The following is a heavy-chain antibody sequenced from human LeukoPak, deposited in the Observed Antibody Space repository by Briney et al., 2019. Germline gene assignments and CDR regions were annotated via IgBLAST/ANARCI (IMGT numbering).Heavy chain of an antibody. V-gene: IGHV1-2*02. D-gene: IGHD5-18*01. Sequence: ASVKVSCKASGYTFTGYYMHWVRQAPGQGLEWMGWINPNSGGTNYAQKFQGRVTMTRDTSISTAYMELSRLRSDDTAVYYCARETAMVTNYFDYWGQGTLVTVSS. CDR3: ARETAMVTNYFDY. J-gene: IGHJ4*02. CDR2: INPNSGGT. CDR1: GYTFTGYY.